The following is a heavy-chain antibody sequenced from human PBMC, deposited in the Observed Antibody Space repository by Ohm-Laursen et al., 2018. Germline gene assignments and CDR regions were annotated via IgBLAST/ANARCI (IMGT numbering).Heavy chain of an antibody. CDR3: STDPSNGRVDP. V-gene: IGHV3-15*01. CDR2: IKSKSDGGTT. J-gene: IGHJ5*02. D-gene: IGHD1-26*01. CDR1: GFTFSNAW. Sequence: SLRLSCTASGFTFSNAWMTWVRQGLGKGLEWVGRIKSKSDGGTTDYAAPVKGRFTISRDDSKNTLYLQLNSLKTEDTAVYYCSTDPSNGRVDPWGQGTLVTVSS.